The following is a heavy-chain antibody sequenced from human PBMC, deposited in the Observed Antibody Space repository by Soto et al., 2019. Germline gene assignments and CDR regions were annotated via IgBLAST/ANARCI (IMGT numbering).Heavy chain of an antibody. D-gene: IGHD3-3*01. J-gene: IGHJ4*02. CDR2: IIPIFGTA. Sequence: SVKVSCKASGGTFSSYAISWVRQAPGQGLEWMGGIIPIFGTANYAQKFQGRVTITADESTSTAYMELSSLRSEDTAVYYCAGDGGKTPRKKDDIWSGYPLDCWGQGTLVTVSS. CDR1: GGTFSSYA. V-gene: IGHV1-69*13. CDR3: AGDGGKTPRKKDDIWSGYPLDC.